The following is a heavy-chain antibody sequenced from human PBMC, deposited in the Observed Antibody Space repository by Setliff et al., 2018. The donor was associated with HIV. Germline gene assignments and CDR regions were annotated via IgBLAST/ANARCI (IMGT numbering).Heavy chain of an antibody. V-gene: IGHV3-48*03. Sequence: GGSLRLSCAASGFTFSSYEMIWVRQAPGKGLEWVSYISSSGSTIYYADSVKGRFTVSRDNAKNSLYLQMNSLRAEDTAVYYCARDAPHYNFWSGYFDYWGQGTLVTVSS. J-gene: IGHJ4*02. CDR3: ARDAPHYNFWSGYFDY. CDR2: ISSSGSTI. CDR1: GFTFSSYE. D-gene: IGHD3-3*01.